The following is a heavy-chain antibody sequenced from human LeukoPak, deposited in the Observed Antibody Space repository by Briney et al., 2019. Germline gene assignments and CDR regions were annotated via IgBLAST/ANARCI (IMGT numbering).Heavy chain of an antibody. CDR1: GYTFTSYG. Sequence: ASVTVSCKASGYTFTSYGISWVRQAPGQGLEWMGWISDYNGNTKYAQNLQGRVTMTTDTSTSTAYMELRSLRSDDTAVYYCARDRGTDDILTGPLFDYWGQGTLVTVSS. CDR2: ISDYNGNT. V-gene: IGHV1-18*01. D-gene: IGHD3-9*01. J-gene: IGHJ4*02. CDR3: ARDRGTDDILTGPLFDY.